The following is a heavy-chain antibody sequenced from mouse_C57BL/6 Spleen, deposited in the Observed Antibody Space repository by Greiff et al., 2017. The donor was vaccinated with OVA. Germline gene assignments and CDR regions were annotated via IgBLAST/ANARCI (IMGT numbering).Heavy chain of an antibody. D-gene: IGHD4-1*02. Sequence: EVKLVESGGGLVQPGGSLSLSCAASGFTFTDYYMSWVRQPPGKALEWLGFIRNKANGYTTEYSASVKGRFTISRDNSQSILYLQMNALRAEDSATYYCARSSNWVYFDYWGQGTTLTVSS. J-gene: IGHJ2*01. CDR1: GFTFTDYY. CDR2: IRNKANGYTT. V-gene: IGHV7-3*01. CDR3: ARSSNWVYFDY.